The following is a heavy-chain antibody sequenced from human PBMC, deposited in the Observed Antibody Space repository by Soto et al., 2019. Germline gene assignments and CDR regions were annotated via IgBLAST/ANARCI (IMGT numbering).Heavy chain of an antibody. V-gene: IGHV5-51*01. D-gene: IGHD2-21*01. Sequence: RGESLKISCKGSGYKFSNYWIGWVRQRPGKGLEWVGIIYAGDSDTRYSPSFQGQVTISADKSISTAYLQWSSLQDSDTAMYFCARSEGISAYYYGSDVWGQGTTVTVSS. CDR2: IYAGDSDT. J-gene: IGHJ6*02. CDR1: GYKFSNYW. CDR3: ARSEGISAYYYGSDV.